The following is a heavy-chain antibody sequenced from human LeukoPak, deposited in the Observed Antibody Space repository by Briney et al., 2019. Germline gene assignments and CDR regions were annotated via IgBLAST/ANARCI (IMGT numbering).Heavy chain of an antibody. CDR1: GFTFNNYA. D-gene: IGHD3-22*01. CDR3: AWAKESYYDKSGYFPLDY. J-gene: IGHJ4*02. CDR2: ISGGGDST. Sequence: PGGSLRLSCAASGFTFNNYAMRWVRQAPGKGLEWVSGISGGGDSTFYADSVKGRFTISKDTSKNTLFLHLTSLRAEDTAMYYCAWAKESYYDKSGYFPLDYWGQGTLVTVSS. V-gene: IGHV3-23*01.